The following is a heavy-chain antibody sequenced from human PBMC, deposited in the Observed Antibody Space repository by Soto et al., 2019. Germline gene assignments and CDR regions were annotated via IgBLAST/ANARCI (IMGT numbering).Heavy chain of an antibody. Sequence: ASVKVSCKASGYTFTTYDISWVRQAPGQGLEWMGRISTYNGNTNYPQSLQGRLTMTTDTSTTTAYMELRSLRSDDTAVYYCARGPGSPDYWGQGTLVTVSS. CDR3: ARGPGSPDY. V-gene: IGHV1-18*01. D-gene: IGHD2-15*01. CDR1: GYTFTTYD. J-gene: IGHJ4*02. CDR2: ISTYNGNT.